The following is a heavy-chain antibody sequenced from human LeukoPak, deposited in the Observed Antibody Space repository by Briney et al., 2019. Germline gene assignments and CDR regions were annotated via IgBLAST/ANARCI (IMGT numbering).Heavy chain of an antibody. D-gene: IGHD3-16*01. CDR3: ASPSGGIDY. V-gene: IGHV1-69*05. CDR2: IIPIFGTA. Sequence: ASVKVSCKASGGTFSSYAISWVRQAPGQGLKWMGGIIPIFGTANYAQKFQGRVTITTDESTSTAYMELSSLRSEDTAVYYCASPSGGIDYWGQGTLVTVSS. J-gene: IGHJ4*02. CDR1: GGTFSSYA.